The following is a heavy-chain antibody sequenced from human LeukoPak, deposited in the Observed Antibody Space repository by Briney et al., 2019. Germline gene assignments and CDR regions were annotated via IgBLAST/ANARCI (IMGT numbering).Heavy chain of an antibody. CDR3: AKSPIFSLTIFGVVTPPLDY. V-gene: IGHV3-23*01. CDR2: ISGSGGST. J-gene: IGHJ4*02. CDR1: GFSFSNYA. Sequence: GGSLRLSCAGSGFSFSNYAMTWVRQAPGKGLEWVSSISGSGGSTYYADSVKGRFTISRDNSKNTLYLQMNSLRAEDTAVYYCAKSPIFSLTIFGVVTPPLDYWGQGTLVTVSS. D-gene: IGHD3-3*01.